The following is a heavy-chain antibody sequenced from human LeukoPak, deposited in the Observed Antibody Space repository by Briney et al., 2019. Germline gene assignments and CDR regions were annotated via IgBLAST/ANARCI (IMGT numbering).Heavy chain of an antibody. CDR2: INPNSGGT. D-gene: IGHD6-6*01. Sequence: GASVKVSCKASGYTFTGYYMHWVRQAPGQGLEWMGWINPNSGGTNYAQKFQGRVTMTRDTSISTAYMELSRLRSDDTAVYCCARDQELAYRPYYYYGMDVWGQGTTVTVSS. V-gene: IGHV1-2*02. CDR1: GYTFTGYY. J-gene: IGHJ6*02. CDR3: ARDQELAYRPYYYYGMDV.